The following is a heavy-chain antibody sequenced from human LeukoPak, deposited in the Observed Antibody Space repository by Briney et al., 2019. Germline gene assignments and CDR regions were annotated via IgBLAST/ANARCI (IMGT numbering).Heavy chain of an antibody. D-gene: IGHD3-10*01. J-gene: IGHJ3*02. CDR2: IKQDGSEK. Sequence: QTGGSLRLSCAASGFTFSSDWMSWVRQAPGKGLEWVANIKQDGSEKYYVDSVKGRFTISRDNAKNSLYLQMNSLRAEDTAVYYCARLSWFGDVDAFDIWGQGTMVTVSS. CDR1: GFTFSSDW. V-gene: IGHV3-7*01. CDR3: ARLSWFGDVDAFDI.